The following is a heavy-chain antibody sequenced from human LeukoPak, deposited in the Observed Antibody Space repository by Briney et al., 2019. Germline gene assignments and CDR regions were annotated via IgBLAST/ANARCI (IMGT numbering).Heavy chain of an antibody. V-gene: IGHV4-39*01. CDR1: GGSLSSSSYY. CDR3: ARGPGPLQLDRLEAFDI. Sequence: PSETLSLTCTVSGGSLSSSSYYWGWIRQPPGKGLEWIGSVYYTGSASYNPSLKSRVSISVDTTKNRFALKLSSVTAADTAMYYCARGPGPLQLDRLEAFDIWGQGTRVTVSS. J-gene: IGHJ3*02. D-gene: IGHD1-1*01. CDR2: VYYTGSA.